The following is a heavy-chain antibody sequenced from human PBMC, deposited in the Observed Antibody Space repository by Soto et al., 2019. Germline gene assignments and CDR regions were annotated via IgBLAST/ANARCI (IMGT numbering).Heavy chain of an antibody. Sequence: PGGSLRLSCAASGFTFSSYAMHWVRQAPGKGLEWVAVISYDGSNKYYAGSVKGRFTISRDNSKNTLYLQMNSLRAEDTAVYYCASQRSGPDYWGQGTLVTVSS. CDR2: ISYDGSNK. V-gene: IGHV3-30-3*01. CDR3: ASQRSGPDY. J-gene: IGHJ4*02. CDR1: GFTFSSYA. D-gene: IGHD6-19*01.